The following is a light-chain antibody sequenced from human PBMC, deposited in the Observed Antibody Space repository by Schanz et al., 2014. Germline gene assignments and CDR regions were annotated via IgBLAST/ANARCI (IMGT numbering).Light chain of an antibody. V-gene: IGKV3-15*01. J-gene: IGKJ2*01. CDR2: GAS. Sequence: EIVMTQSPATLSVSPGERATLSCRASQSVSSNLAWYQQKPGQAPRLLIYGASTRATGIPARFSGSGSGTDLTLTISRLEPEDFAVYYCLQYGYSPGYTFGRGTKLEIK. CDR1: QSVSSN. CDR3: LQYGYSPGYT.